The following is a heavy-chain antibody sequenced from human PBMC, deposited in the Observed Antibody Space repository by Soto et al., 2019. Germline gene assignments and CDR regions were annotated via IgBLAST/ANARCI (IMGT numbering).Heavy chain of an antibody. CDR3: ARDRAGTRTFPHNTFNL. CDR2: ISILGDST. Sequence: QEQLAESGGGLGKPGGSLRLSCAASGFSFNVYSLTWIRQAPGSGLGWVASISILGDSTYYADSVKGRFTISRDNVKNSLYLQMDTLRAEDTAVYYCARDRAGTRTFPHNTFNLWGQGTTVAVAS. J-gene: IGHJ3*01. D-gene: IGHD6-19*01. CDR1: GFSFNVYS. V-gene: IGHV3-11*01.